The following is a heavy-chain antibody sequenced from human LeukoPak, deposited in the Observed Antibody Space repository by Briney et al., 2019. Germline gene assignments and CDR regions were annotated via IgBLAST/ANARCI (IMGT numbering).Heavy chain of an antibody. D-gene: IGHD1-26*01. V-gene: IGHV3-66*01. CDR3: AMATWVGGLDY. CDR1: GFTVSSNY. CDR2: IYRGGST. Sequence: GGSLRLSCAASGFTVSSNYMSWVRQAPGKGLEWVSVIYRGGSTYCADSVKGRFTISRDNSKNTLYLQMNNLRAEDTAVYYCAMATWVGGLDYWGQGTLVTVSS. J-gene: IGHJ4*02.